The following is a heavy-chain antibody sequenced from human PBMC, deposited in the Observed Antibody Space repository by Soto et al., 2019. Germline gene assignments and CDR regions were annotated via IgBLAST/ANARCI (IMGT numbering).Heavy chain of an antibody. D-gene: IGHD2-21*02. J-gene: IGHJ5*02. CDR3: ARENSDGPKGWFDP. CDR1: GFTVSSNY. Sequence: GGSLRLSCAASGFTVSSNYMSWVRQAPGKGLEWVSVIYSGGSTYYADSVKGRFTISRDNSKNTLYLQMNSLRAEDTAVYYCARENSDGPKGWFDPWGQGTLVTVSS. CDR2: IYSGGST. V-gene: IGHV3-53*01.